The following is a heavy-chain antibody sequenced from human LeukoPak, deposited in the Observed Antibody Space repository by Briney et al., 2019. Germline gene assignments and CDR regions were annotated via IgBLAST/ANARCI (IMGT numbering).Heavy chain of an antibody. V-gene: IGHV4-34*01. CDR3: ARPPTYYYGSGSYNWFDP. CDR2: INHSGST. CDR1: GVSFSGYY. D-gene: IGHD3-10*01. J-gene: IGHJ5*02. Sequence: SETLSLTCAVYGVSFSGYYWSWIRQPPGKGLEWIGEINHSGSTNYNPSLKSRVTISVDTSKNQFSLKLSSVTAADTAVYYCARPPTYYYGSGSYNWFDPWGQGTLVTVSS.